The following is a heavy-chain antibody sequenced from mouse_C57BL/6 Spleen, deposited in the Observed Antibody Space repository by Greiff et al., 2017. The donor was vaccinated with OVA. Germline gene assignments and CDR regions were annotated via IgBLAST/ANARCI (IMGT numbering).Heavy chain of an antibody. CDR3: SVSSYYAMDY. CDR2: IYPGDGDT. V-gene: IGHV1-82*01. Sequence: VKLMESGPELVKPGASVKISCKASGYAFSSSWMNWVKQRPGKGLEWIGRIYPGDGDTNYNGKFKGKATLTADKSSSTAYMQLSSLTSEDSAVYFCSVSSYYAMDYWGQGTSVTVSS. CDR1: GYAFSSSW. J-gene: IGHJ4*01.